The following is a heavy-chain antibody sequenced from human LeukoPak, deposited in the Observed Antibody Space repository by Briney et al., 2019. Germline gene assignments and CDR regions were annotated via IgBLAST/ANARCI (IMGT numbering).Heavy chain of an antibody. D-gene: IGHD2-2*01. CDR1: GGSISSSY. V-gene: IGHV4-59*01. CDR3: AREYCSSSSCYFDY. CDR2: RYYSGST. Sequence: SETLSLTCTVSGGSISSSYWSWIRQPPGKGLEWIGYRYYSGSTNYNPSLQSRVTISLDTSKNQFSLKLNSVTAADTAVYYCAREYCSSSSCYFDYWGQGTLVTVSS. J-gene: IGHJ4*02.